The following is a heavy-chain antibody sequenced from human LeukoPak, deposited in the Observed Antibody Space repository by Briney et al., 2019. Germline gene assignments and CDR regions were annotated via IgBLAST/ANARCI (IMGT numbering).Heavy chain of an antibody. CDR1: GDSISSDY. CDR3: ARPPHYYDTSGYSV. D-gene: IGHD3-22*01. Sequence: SETLSLTCAVSGDSISSDYWSWVRQPPGKGLEWIGYIYYTGSTNYNPSLKSRVTISVDTSKNQFSLKLSSVTAADTAVYYCARPPHYYDTSGYSVWGQGTLVTVSS. CDR2: IYYTGST. J-gene: IGHJ4*02. V-gene: IGHV4-59*01.